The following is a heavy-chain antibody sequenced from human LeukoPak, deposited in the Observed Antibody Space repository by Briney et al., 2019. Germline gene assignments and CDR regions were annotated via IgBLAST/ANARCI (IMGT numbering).Heavy chain of an antibody. CDR2: MYHSGST. D-gene: IGHD3-10*01. V-gene: IGHV4-38-2*02. J-gene: IGHJ5*02. CDR3: ARGPRFGELLWHWFDP. CDR1: GYSISSGHY. Sequence: SETLSLTCTVSGYSISSGHYWGWIRQPPGKGLEWIGSMYHSGSTYYNPPLKSRVTISEDTSKNQFSLKLRSVTAADTAVYYCARGPRFGELLWHWFDPWGQGTLVTASS.